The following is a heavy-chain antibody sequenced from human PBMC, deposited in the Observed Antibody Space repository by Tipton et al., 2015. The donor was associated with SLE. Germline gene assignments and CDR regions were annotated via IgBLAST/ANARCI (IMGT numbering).Heavy chain of an antibody. D-gene: IGHD6-25*01. V-gene: IGHV4-30-2*01. CDR3: ARMQGLYVNWFDL. CDR1: GGSISSGGYS. CDR2: IYHSGST. Sequence: TLSLTCAVSGGSISSGGYSWSWIRQPPGKGLEWIGYIYHSGSTYYNPSLKSRVTISVDRSKNQFSLRLNSVTAADTAVYYCARMQGLYVNWFDLWGQGTLATVSS. J-gene: IGHJ5*02.